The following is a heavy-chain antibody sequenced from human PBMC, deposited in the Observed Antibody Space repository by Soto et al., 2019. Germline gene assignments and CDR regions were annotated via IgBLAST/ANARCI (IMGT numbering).Heavy chain of an antibody. Sequence: QLQLQESGSGLVKPSQTLSLTCAVSGGSISSGGYSWSWIRQPPGKGLEWIGYIYHSGSTYYNPSLKGRVTISVDRSKNQFSLKVCSVSAADTAVYYCARAEGGICDYWGQGTLVTVSS. J-gene: IGHJ4*02. CDR2: IYHSGST. CDR3: ARAEGGICDY. CDR1: GGSISSGGYS. D-gene: IGHD3-16*01. V-gene: IGHV4-30-2*01.